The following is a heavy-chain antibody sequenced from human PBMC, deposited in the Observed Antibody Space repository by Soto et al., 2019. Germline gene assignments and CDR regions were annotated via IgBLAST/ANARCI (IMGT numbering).Heavy chain of an antibody. J-gene: IGHJ5*02. Sequence: GGSLRLSCAASGFSVGGNYMSWARLAPGKGLECVSLTYSGGNPYYADSVRGRFTLSRDNSENTLYLQMNSLRVEDSAVYFCARGPNSDTWGPETLVTVST. CDR1: GFSVGGNY. CDR2: TYSGGNP. CDR3: ARGPNSDT. V-gene: IGHV3-53*01.